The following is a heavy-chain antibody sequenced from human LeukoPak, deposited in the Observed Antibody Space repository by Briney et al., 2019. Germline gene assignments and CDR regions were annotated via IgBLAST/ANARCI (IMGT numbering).Heavy chain of an antibody. CDR1: GYTFTSYG. CDR3: ARVPIGFGYYYDSSGLRINTNWFDP. J-gene: IGHJ5*02. D-gene: IGHD3-22*01. CDR2: ISAYNGNT. V-gene: IGHV1-18*01. Sequence: KPGASVKVSCKASGYTFTSYGISWVRQAPGQGLEWMGWISAYNGNTNYAQKLQGRVTMTTDTSTSTAYMELRSLRSDDTAVYYCARVPIGFGYYYDSSGLRINTNWFDPWGQGTLVTVSS.